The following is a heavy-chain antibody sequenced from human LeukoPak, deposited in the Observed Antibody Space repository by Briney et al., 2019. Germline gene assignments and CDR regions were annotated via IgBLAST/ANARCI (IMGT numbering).Heavy chain of an antibody. CDR1: GGSISSDDYY. J-gene: IGHJ4*02. CDR3: ARVTTPGATTPLFDY. V-gene: IGHV4-30-4*02. Sequence: SETLSLTCTVSGGSISSDDYYWSWIRRPPGKGLEWIGYIYYSGSTYYNPSLKSRVTSSVDTSKNQFSLKLSSVTAADTAVYYCARVTTPGATTPLFDYWGQGTLVTVSS. CDR2: IYYSGST. D-gene: IGHD1-26*01.